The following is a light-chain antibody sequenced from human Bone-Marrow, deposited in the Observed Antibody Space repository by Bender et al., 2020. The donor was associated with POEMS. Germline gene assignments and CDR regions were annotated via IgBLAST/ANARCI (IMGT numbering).Light chain of an antibody. J-gene: IGLJ3*02. CDR1: SSDVGNYNY. V-gene: IGLV2-8*01. Sequence: QSALTQPPSASGSPGQSVTISCTGTSSDVGNYNYVSWYQQYPGKVPKLIIYEVFNRPSGVPDRFPGSKSGSTASLTVSGLQAEDEANYYCSSYTDTNNLLFGGGTKLTVL. CDR3: SSYTDTNNLL. CDR2: EVF.